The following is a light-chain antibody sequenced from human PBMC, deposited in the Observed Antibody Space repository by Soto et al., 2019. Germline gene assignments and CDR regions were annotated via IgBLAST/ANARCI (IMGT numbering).Light chain of an antibody. CDR2: GAS. CDR3: QQYGSSPFT. CDR1: QSVIRSY. J-gene: IGKJ3*01. Sequence: EIGLTQSPGTLSLSPGARATLSCRASQSVIRSYLAWYQQKPGQAPRLLIYGASSRATGIPDRFSGSGSGTDFTLTISRLEPEDFAVYYCQQYGSSPFTFGPGTKVDIK. V-gene: IGKV3-20*01.